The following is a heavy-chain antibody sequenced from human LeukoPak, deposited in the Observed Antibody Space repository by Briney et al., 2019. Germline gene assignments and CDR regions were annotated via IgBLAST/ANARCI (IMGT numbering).Heavy chain of an antibody. CDR1: GYTFTSYA. CDR2: INAGNGNT. CDR3: ARDFGQLVNYFDF. Sequence: GASVKVSCKASGYTFTSYAMHWVRQAPGQRLEWMGWINAGNGNTKYSQKFQGRVTITRDTSASTAYMELSSLRSEDTAVYYCARDFGQLVNYFDFWGQGTLVTVSS. D-gene: IGHD6-6*01. V-gene: IGHV1-3*01. J-gene: IGHJ4*02.